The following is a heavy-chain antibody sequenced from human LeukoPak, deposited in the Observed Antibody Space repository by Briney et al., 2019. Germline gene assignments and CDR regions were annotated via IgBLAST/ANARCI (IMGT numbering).Heavy chain of an antibody. V-gene: IGHV3-7*01. CDR3: ARDSPHYCNNTICSPK. Sequence: PGGSLRLSCAASGFTFSNNWITWSRKAPGKGLKWLAKIKKDGSEKYYVDSVKGRLTISRDNAKNSLYLQMNSLRAEDTAVYYCARDSPHYCNNTICSPKWGQGTLVTVSS. J-gene: IGHJ4*02. CDR1: GFTFSNNW. D-gene: IGHD2-2*01. CDR2: IKKDGSEK.